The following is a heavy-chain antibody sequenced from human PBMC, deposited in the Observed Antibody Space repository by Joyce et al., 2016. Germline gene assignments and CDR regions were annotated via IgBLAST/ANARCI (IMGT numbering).Heavy chain of an antibody. CDR1: GFTFSPAW. Sequence: EGQLVESGGGLVKPGGSLRLSCAASGFTFSPAWMSWVRQAPGKGLEWVDLSKSDTSGGTTDYTAPVKGRFAIARDDSKNTVYLQMNSLKTEDTGIYYCTADDSTRGGFELDYWGQGTLVTVSS. CDR3: TADDSTRGGFELDY. CDR2: SKSDTSGGTT. V-gene: IGHV3-15*01. D-gene: IGHD1-1*01. J-gene: IGHJ4*02.